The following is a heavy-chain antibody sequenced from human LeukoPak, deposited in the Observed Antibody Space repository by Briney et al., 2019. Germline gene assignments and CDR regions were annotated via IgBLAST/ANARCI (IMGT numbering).Heavy chain of an antibody. J-gene: IGHJ3*02. Sequence: SETLSLTCTVSGGSISSYYWSWIRQPPGKGLEWIGYIYYSGSTNYNPSLKSRVTISVGTSKNQFSLKLSSVTAADTAVYYCARLKKYYYDSSGYYSLDAFDIWGQGTMVTVSS. V-gene: IGHV4-59*08. CDR3: ARLKKYYYDSSGYYSLDAFDI. CDR2: IYYSGST. D-gene: IGHD3-22*01. CDR1: GGSISSYY.